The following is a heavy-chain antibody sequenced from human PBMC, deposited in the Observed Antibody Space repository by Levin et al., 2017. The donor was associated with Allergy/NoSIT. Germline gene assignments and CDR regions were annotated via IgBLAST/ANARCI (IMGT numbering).Heavy chain of an antibody. CDR2: ISYDGSNT. D-gene: IGHD1-26*01. V-gene: IGHV3-30*18. Sequence: LSLTCAASGFTFSSYGMHWVRQAPGKGLEWVAVISYDGSNTYSADSVKGRFTISRDNSKNTLYLQMNSLRAEDTAVYYCAKDGGSGSPGGFDYWGQGTLVTVSS. CDR1: GFTFSSYG. CDR3: AKDGGSGSPGGFDY. J-gene: IGHJ4*02.